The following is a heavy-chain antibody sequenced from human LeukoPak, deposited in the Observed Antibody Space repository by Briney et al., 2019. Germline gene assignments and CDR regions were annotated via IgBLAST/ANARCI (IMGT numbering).Heavy chain of an antibody. V-gene: IGHV3-21*01. CDR2: FGTRSTSI. CDR3: AREVSEGFDF. Sequence: PGGSLRLSCTASGFTFSGYSMNWIRQAPGKGLEWVSSFGTRSTSIYHAGSVKGRFAISRDNAKNSLYLQMNSLRAEGTAVYYCAREVSEGFDFWGQGTLVTVSS. CDR1: GFTFSGYS. J-gene: IGHJ4*02. D-gene: IGHD3-22*01.